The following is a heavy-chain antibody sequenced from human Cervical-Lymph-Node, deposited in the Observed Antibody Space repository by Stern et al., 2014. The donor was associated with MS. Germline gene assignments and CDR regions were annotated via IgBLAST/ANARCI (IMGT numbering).Heavy chain of an antibody. D-gene: IGHD1/OR15-1a*01. Sequence: EVQLVESGGGLVQPGGSLRLSCAATLTTYWMSWVRQAPGKGLEWVANIKQDGSEKYFADSVKGRFTISRDNAKNSLYLLMNNLRAEDTAVYYCATSSNNWNSDYYYYYGMDVWGQGTTVSVSS. V-gene: IGHV3-7*01. J-gene: IGHJ6*02. CDR1: LTTYW. CDR2: IKQDGSEK. CDR3: ATSSNNWNSDYYYYYGMDV.